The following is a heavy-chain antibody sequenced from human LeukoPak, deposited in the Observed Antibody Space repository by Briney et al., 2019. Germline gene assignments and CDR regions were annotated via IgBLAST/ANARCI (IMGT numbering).Heavy chain of an antibody. J-gene: IGHJ4*02. CDR3: ARVRGSQTEGYYFDY. V-gene: IGHV3-11*04. CDR2: ISSSGSTI. Sequence: GGSLRLSCAASGFTFSDYYMSWIRQAPGKGLEWVSYISSSGSTIYYADSVKGRFTISRDNAKNSLYPQMNSLRAEDTAVYYCARVRGSQTEGYYFDYWGQGTLVTVSS. CDR1: GFTFSDYY. D-gene: IGHD1-26*01.